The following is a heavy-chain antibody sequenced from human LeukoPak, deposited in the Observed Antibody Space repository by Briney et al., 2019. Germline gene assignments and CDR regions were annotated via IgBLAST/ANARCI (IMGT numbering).Heavy chain of an antibody. D-gene: IGHD3-10*02. J-gene: IGHJ6*04. CDR3: AELGITMIGGV. CDR2: IYSGGST. CDR1: GFTFSSYS. V-gene: IGHV3-21*01. Sequence: GGSLRLSCAASGFTFSSYSMNWVRQAPGKGLEWVSLIYSGGSTYYADSVKGRFTISRDNAKNSLYLQMNSLRAEDTAVYYCAELGITMIGGVWGKGTTVTISS.